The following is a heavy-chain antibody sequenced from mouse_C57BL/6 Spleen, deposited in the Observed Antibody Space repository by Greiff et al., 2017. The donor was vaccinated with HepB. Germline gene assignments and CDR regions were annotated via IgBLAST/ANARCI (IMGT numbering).Heavy chain of an antibody. CDR3: AIDWDCAIDY. CDR2: ICGGGST. J-gene: IGHJ4*01. V-gene: IGHV2-2*01. Sequence: QVHVKQSGPGLVQPSQSLSITCTVSGFSLTSYGVHWVRQSPGKGLEWLGVICGGGSTDYNAAFISRLNISKDNSKSQVFFKMNSLQAEDTAIYYCAIDWDCAIDYWGKGTTVTVSS. D-gene: IGHD4-1*01. CDR1: GFSLTSYG.